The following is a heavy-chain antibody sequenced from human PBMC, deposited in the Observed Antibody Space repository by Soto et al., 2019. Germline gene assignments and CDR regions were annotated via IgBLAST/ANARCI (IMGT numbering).Heavy chain of an antibody. CDR1: GFTFTSYA. Sequence: GGSLRLSCAASGFTFTSYAMSWVRQAPGKGLEWVSVITGSGGSAYYADSVKGRFTISRDNPKNTVFLQMNSLRADDTAIYYCAKTNAARLWSGFFDYWGQGTLVTVSS. V-gene: IGHV3-23*01. CDR2: ITGSGGSA. J-gene: IGHJ4*02. D-gene: IGHD6-6*01. CDR3: AKTNAARLWSGFFDY.